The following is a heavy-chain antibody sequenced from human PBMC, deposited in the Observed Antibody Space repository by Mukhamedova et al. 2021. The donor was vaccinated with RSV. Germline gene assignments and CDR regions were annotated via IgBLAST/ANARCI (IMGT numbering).Heavy chain of an antibody. CDR2: LSGDGGTM. J-gene: IGHJ5*02. Sequence: YGMSWFRQSPGKGLEWVSALSGDGGTMRYADSVKGRFTISRDSSQNTVYLQMNTLRSEDTAVYYCSKDPNGVYLLAFDIWGQG. D-gene: IGHD4-17*01. CDR1: YG. V-gene: IGHV3-23*01. CDR3: SKDPNGVYLLAFDI.